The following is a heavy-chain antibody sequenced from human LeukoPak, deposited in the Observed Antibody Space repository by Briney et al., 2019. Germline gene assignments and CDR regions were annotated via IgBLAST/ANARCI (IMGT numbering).Heavy chain of an antibody. D-gene: IGHD6-19*01. Sequence: ASVKLSCKASGYTFTSYGISWVRQAPGQGLEWMGWISAYNGNTNYAHHLQGRVTMTTDTSTSTAYMELRSLISDDTAVYFCATDDIAVAGTNFDYWGQGTLVTVSS. CDR3: ATDDIAVAGTNFDY. J-gene: IGHJ4*02. CDR1: GYTFTSYG. CDR2: ISAYNGNT. V-gene: IGHV1-18*01.